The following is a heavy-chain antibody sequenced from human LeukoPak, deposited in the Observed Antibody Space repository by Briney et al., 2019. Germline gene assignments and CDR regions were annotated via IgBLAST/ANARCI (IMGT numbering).Heavy chain of an antibody. CDR3: ARMGGNLSR. V-gene: IGHV3-48*03. D-gene: IGHD1-26*01. J-gene: IGHJ4*02. Sequence: GASLRLSCVASGFTFSTSDMNWVRQAPGKGLDWVSYISRSGTNIYYAESVKGRFTISRDNATKSLYLQMNSLRVEDTAVYYCARMGGNLSRWGQGTLVTVSS. CDR1: GFTFSTSD. CDR2: ISRSGTNI.